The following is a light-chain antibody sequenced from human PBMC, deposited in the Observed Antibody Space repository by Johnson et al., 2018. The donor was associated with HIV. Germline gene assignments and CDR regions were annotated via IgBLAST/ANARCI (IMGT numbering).Light chain of an antibody. J-gene: IGLJ1*01. CDR1: SSNIGSNY. Sequence: QSVLTQPPSLSATPGQNITISCSGNSSNIGSNYVSWYQQLPGTAPKLLIYDSNKRPSGIPDRFSGSKSGTSATLGITGLQTGDEADYYCGTWDSSQVVFGTGTKVTVL. V-gene: IGLV1-51*01. CDR3: GTWDSSQVV. CDR2: DSN.